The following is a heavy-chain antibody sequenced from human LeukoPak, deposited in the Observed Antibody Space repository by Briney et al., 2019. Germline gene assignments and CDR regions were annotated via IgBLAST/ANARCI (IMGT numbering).Heavy chain of an antibody. CDR2: IYSGGST. CDR1: GFTVSSNY. D-gene: IGHD3-3*01. CDR3: ARGLSAYDFWSGYDYYMDV. Sequence: PGGSLRLSCAASGFTVSSNYMSWVRQAPGKGLEWVSVIYSGGSTYYADSVKGRFTISRDNSKNTLYLQMNSLRAEDTAVYYCARGLSAYDFWSGYDYYMDVWGKGTTVTVSS. J-gene: IGHJ6*03. V-gene: IGHV3-66*02.